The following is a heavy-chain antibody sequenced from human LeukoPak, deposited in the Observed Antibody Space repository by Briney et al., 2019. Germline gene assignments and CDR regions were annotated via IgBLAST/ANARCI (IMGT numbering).Heavy chain of an antibody. CDR2: IHYSGST. V-gene: IGHV4-39*01. Sequence: PSETLSLTCTVSGGSISSSSYYWGWIRQPPGKGLEWIGSIHYSGSTYYNPSLKSRVTISVHTSKNQFSLKLSSVTAADTAVYYCARQIYGDYGNWFDPWGQGTLVTVSS. D-gene: IGHD4-17*01. J-gene: IGHJ5*02. CDR1: GGSISSSSYY. CDR3: ARQIYGDYGNWFDP.